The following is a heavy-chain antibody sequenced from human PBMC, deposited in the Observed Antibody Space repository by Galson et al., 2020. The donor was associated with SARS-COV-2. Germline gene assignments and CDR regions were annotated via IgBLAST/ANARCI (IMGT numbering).Heavy chain of an antibody. V-gene: IGHV3-23*01. D-gene: IGHD2-15*01. CDR3: AKRCSGDSCYSGSGHFDY. CDR2: VSGAGGAT. CDR1: GFTFSSYP. J-gene: IGHJ4*02. Sequence: GGSLSLSCAASGFTFSSYPMSWVRQAPGKGLEWVSAVSGAGGATYYADSVKGRFTISRDNSKNTLYLQMNSLRVEDTAIYYCAKRCSGDSCYSGSGHFDYWGQGTLVTVSS.